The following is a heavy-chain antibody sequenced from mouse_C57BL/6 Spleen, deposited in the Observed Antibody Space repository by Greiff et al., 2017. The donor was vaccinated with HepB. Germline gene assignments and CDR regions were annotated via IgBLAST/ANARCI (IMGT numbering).Heavy chain of an antibody. CDR3: ATQGDWERDWFAY. CDR2: INPSTGGT. V-gene: IGHV1-42*01. CDR1: GYSFTSYY. J-gene: IGHJ3*01. Sequence: EVQLQQSGPELVKPGASVKISCKASGYSFTSYYMNWVKQSPEKSLEWIGEINPSTGGTYYNQKFKAKATLTVDKSSSTAYMQLQSLTSEDSAVYYCATQGDWERDWFAYWGQGTLVTVSA. D-gene: IGHD2-13*01.